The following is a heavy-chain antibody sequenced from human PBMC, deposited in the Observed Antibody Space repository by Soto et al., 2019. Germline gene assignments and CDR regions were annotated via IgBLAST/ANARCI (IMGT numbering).Heavy chain of an antibody. CDR1: GGSISNYY. Sequence: PSETLSLTCTVSGGSISNYYWSWIRQPPGKGLEWIGYIHYSGSTKYNPSLKSRVTISADTSKNQFSLKLSSVTAADAAVYYCARGHYDFWSGYFATIDYWGQGTLVTVS. D-gene: IGHD3-3*01. CDR3: ARGHYDFWSGYFATIDY. J-gene: IGHJ4*02. V-gene: IGHV4-59*08. CDR2: IHYSGST.